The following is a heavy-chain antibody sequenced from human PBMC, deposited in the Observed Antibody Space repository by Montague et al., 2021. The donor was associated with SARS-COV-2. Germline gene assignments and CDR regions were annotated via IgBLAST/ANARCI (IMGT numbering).Heavy chain of an antibody. CDR2: IYFNGHS. D-gene: IGHD2-2*01. V-gene: IGHV4-39*01. Sequence: SETLSLTCTVSGGSISNSHYYRAWIRQPPGKGLEWIGSIYFNGHSYYNPSLKNRASISLDTSKNQYYLKLNSVAAADTAVYYCARRPPYQTGALDIWGQGTMVTVSS. J-gene: IGHJ3*02. CDR1: GGSISNSHYY. CDR3: ARRPPYQTGALDI.